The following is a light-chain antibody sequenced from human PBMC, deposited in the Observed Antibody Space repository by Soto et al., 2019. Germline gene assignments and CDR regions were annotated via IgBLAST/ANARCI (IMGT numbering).Light chain of an antibody. V-gene: IGKV1-5*01. CDR2: DAS. CDR1: QNISSW. CDR3: QQYETFSGT. J-gene: IGKJ1*01. Sequence: DIQMTQSPSALSASVGDGCTITFLASQNISSWLAWYQQKPGEAPKLLIYDASALPRGVPSRSSGSGSGTKFTLTIASLQPDDFATYYCQQYETFSGTFGPGTKVDIK.